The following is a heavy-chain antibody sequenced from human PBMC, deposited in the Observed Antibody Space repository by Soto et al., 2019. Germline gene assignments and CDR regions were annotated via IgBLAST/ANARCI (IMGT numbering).Heavy chain of an antibody. V-gene: IGHV4-30-2*01. Sequence: SETLSLTCAVSGGSISSGGYSWSWIRQPPGKGLEWIGYIYHSGSTYYNPSLKSRVTISVDRSKNQFSLKLSSVTAADTAVYYCARDRYYGMDVCGQRTTVTVSS. CDR2: IYHSGST. CDR3: ARDRYYGMDV. CDR1: GGSISSGGYS. J-gene: IGHJ6*02.